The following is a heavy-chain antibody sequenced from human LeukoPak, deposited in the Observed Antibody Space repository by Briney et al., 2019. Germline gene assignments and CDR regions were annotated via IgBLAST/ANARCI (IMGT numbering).Heavy chain of an antibody. J-gene: IGHJ4*02. Sequence: ASVKVSCKASGYTFTSYYMHWVRQAPGQGLEWMGIINPSGGSTSYAQKFQGRVTMTRDMSTSTVYMELSSLRPEDTAVYYCARRIAAAGIFDYWGQGTLVTVSS. V-gene: IGHV1-46*01. CDR3: ARRIAAAGIFDY. CDR1: GYTFTSYY. D-gene: IGHD6-13*01. CDR2: INPSGGST.